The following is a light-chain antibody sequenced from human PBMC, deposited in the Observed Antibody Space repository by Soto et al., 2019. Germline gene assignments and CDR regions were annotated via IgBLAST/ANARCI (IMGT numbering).Light chain of an antibody. CDR2: KAS. CDR1: QTISSW. V-gene: IGKV1-5*03. CDR3: RHYNSYSEA. Sequence: DIQMTQSPSTLSGYVGDRVTITCRASQTISSWLAWYQQKPGKAPKLLIYKASTLKSGVPSRFSGSGSGTEFTLTISSLQPDDFATYYCRHYNSYSEAFGQGTKVDIK. J-gene: IGKJ1*01.